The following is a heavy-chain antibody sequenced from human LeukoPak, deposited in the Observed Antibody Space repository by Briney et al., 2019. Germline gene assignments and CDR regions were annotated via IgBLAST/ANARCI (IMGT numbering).Heavy chain of an antibody. CDR2: IYPGDSDT. Sequence: GEPLKISGKGSGYSFTSYWIGWVRHMPGKGLECLGIIYPGDSDTRYSPSFQGQVTISADKSINTAYLQWSSMKASDTAIYYCARHTTSVAATNYWGQGTLVTVSS. J-gene: IGHJ4*02. D-gene: IGHD6-19*01. CDR3: ARHTTSVAATNY. V-gene: IGHV5-51*01. CDR1: GYSFTSYW.